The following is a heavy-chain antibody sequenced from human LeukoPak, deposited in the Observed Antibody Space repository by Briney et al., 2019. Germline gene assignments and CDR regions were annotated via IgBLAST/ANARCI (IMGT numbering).Heavy chain of an antibody. CDR3: ARDRLGDYDHSGYYDK. Sequence: GRSLRLFCAASGHIFSDYYMSWLSQAPGKGLEWVAYICDSGRTVYYADSVKGRFTISRDNAKNSVYLQMNNLRAEDTAVYYCARDRLGDYDHSGYYDKWGQGTLVTVSS. J-gene: IGHJ4*02. CDR1: GHIFSDYY. D-gene: IGHD3-22*01. CDR2: ICDSGRTV. V-gene: IGHV3-11*01.